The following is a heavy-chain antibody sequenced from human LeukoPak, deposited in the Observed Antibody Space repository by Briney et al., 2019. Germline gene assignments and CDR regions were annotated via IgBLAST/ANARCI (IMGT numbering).Heavy chain of an antibody. CDR3: ARSRVRGVIRGVYYYYYMDV. Sequence: SETLSLTCTVSGYSISSGYYWSWIRQPPGKGLEWIGEINHSGSTNYNPSLKSRVTISVDTSKNQFSLKLSSVTAADTAVYYCARSRVRGVIRGVYYYYYMDVWGKGTTVTISS. V-gene: IGHV4-38-2*02. CDR2: INHSGST. D-gene: IGHD3-10*01. J-gene: IGHJ6*03. CDR1: GYSISSGYY.